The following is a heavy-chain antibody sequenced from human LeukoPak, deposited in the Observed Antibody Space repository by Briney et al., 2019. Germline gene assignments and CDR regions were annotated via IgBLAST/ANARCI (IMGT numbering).Heavy chain of an antibody. J-gene: IGHJ6*02. D-gene: IGHD3-10*01. CDR2: IYYSGST. CDR1: GGSISSYY. CDR3: ARGGSGSHYYYYYGMDV. V-gene: IGHV4-59*01. Sequence: SETLSLTCTVSGGSISSYYWSWIRQPPGKGLEWTGYIYYSGSTNYNPSLKSRVTISVDTSKNQFSLKLSSVTAADTAVYYCARGGSGSHYYYYYGMDVWGQGTTVTVSS.